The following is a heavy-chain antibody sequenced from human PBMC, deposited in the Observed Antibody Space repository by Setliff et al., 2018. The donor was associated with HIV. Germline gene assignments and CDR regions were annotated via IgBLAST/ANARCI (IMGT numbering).Heavy chain of an antibody. CDR2: IYYSGSA. CDR1: GGSISHDNYL. Sequence: PSETLSLTCTVSGGSISHDNYLWSWVRQPPGKGLEWIGYIYYSGSAYYNPSLESRVTISVDTSKNQFSLKLSSVTAADTAVYYCARGPLFRGSLKEDIWGQGTMVTVS. CDR3: ARGPLFRGSLKEDI. D-gene: IGHD3-10*01. J-gene: IGHJ3*02. V-gene: IGHV4-39*07.